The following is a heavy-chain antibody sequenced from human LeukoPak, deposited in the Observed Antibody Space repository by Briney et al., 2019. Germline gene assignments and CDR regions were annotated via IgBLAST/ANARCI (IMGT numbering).Heavy chain of an antibody. CDR3: AKSGSYGYSYFDY. D-gene: IGHD5-18*01. V-gene: IGHV3-33*06. Sequence: GRSLRLSCAASGFTFSSYGMRWVRQAPGKGLEWVAVIWYDGSNKYYADSVKGRFTISRDNSKNTLYLQMNSLRAEDTAVYYCAKSGSYGYSYFDYWGQGTLVTVSS. CDR1: GFTFSSYG. J-gene: IGHJ4*02. CDR2: IWYDGSNK.